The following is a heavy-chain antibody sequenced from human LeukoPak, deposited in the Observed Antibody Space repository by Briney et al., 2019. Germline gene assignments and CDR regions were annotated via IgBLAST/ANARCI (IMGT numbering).Heavy chain of an antibody. D-gene: IGHD3-22*01. CDR2: IYYSGST. Sequence: PSQTPSLTCTVSGGSISSGGYYWSWIRQHPGKGLEWIGYIYYSGSTYYNPSLKSRITISVDTSKNQFSLKLSSVTAADTAVYYCAREKTAYYYDSSGYSEGAFDIWGQGTMVTVSS. CDR1: GGSISSGGYY. J-gene: IGHJ3*02. V-gene: IGHV4-31*03. CDR3: AREKTAYYYDSSGYSEGAFDI.